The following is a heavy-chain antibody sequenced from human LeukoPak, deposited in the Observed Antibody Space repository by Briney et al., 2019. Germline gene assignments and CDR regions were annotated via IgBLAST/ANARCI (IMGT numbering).Heavy chain of an antibody. CDR3: ARDQEGFDY. Sequence: GASVKVSCKASGYTFTSNYIHWVRQAPGQGLEWMGMIYPRDGSTSYAQKFQGRVTVTRDTSTGTVHMELSGLRSEDTVVYYCARDQEGFDYWGQGTLVTVSS. J-gene: IGHJ4*02. CDR1: GYTFTSNY. V-gene: IGHV1-46*01. CDR2: IYPRDGST.